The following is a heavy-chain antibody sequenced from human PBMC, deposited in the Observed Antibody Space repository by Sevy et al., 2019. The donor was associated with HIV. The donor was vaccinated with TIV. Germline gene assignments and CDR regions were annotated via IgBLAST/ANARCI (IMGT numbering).Heavy chain of an antibody. CDR1: GYTFTAFY. CDR3: EVTADIWGV. Sequence: ASVKVSCKTSGYTFTAFYMHWVRQAPGQGLEWVGRINTYSGGTNYAQKFQGRVTMTRDTSTSTAYMELNGLMSDETAVYYCEVTADIWGVWGQGTTVTVSS. D-gene: IGHD5-18*01. J-gene: IGHJ6*02. CDR2: INTYSGGT. V-gene: IGHV1-2*06.